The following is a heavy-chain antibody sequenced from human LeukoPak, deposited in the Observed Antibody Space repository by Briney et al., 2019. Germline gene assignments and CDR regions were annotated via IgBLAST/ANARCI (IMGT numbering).Heavy chain of an antibody. CDR3: ARGPPVAGDTPFDY. CDR1: GYTFTGYY. CDR2: INPNSGGS. Sequence: ASVKVSCKASGYTFTGYYMHWVRQAPGKGLEWMGCINPNSGGSNYAQKFQDWVTMTRDTSISTDYMELSRLRSDDTAVYDCARGPPVAGDTPFDYWGQGTLVTVSS. V-gene: IGHV1-2*04. J-gene: IGHJ4*02. D-gene: IGHD6-19*01.